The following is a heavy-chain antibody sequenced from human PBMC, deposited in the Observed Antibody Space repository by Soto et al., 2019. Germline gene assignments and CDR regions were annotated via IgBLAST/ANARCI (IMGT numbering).Heavy chain of an antibody. CDR1: GFTFSSYW. V-gene: IGHV3-7*01. Sequence: PGGSLRLSCAASGFTFSSYWMSWVRQAPGKGLEWVANIKQDGSEKYYVDSVKGRFTISGDNAKNSLYLQMNSLRAEDTAVYYCARDASLWFGGSDYYYGMDVWGQGTTVTVSS. CDR2: IKQDGSEK. D-gene: IGHD3-10*01. J-gene: IGHJ6*02. CDR3: ARDASLWFGGSDYYYGMDV.